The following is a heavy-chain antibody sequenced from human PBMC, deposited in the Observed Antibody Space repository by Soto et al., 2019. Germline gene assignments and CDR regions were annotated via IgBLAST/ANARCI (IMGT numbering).Heavy chain of an antibody. Sequence: PAGSLRLSCAASGFTFRTYSMNWVRQAPGKGLEWVSSISSSSSYIYYADSVKGRFTISRDNAKNSLYLQMNSLRAEDTAVYYCARYDSSGYYWPYYYYGMDVWGQGTTVTVSS. CDR2: ISSSSSYI. CDR3: ARYDSSGYYWPYYYYGMDV. J-gene: IGHJ6*02. V-gene: IGHV3-21*01. CDR1: GFTFRTYS. D-gene: IGHD3-22*01.